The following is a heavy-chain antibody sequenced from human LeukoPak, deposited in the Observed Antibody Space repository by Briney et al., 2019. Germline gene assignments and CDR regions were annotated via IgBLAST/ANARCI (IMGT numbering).Heavy chain of an antibody. CDR2: IYTSGST. V-gene: IGHV4-61*02. J-gene: IGHJ4*02. Sequence: SQTLSLTCTVSGGSISSGSYYWSWIRQPAGKGLEWIGRIYTSGSTNYNPSLKSRVTISVDTSKNQFSLKLSSVTAADTAVYYCASHSSGYYYYFDYWGQETLVTVSS. CDR1: GGSISSGSYY. CDR3: ASHSSGYYYYFDY. D-gene: IGHD3-22*01.